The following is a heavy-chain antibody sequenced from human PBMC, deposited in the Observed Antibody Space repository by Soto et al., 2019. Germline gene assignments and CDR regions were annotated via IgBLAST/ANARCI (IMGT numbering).Heavy chain of an antibody. V-gene: IGHV3-23*01. J-gene: IGHJ5*02. CDR3: ATASTFDP. CDR1: GFTFSSYA. CDR2: ISESGGST. Sequence: GGSLRLSCAASGFTFSSYAMSWVRQAPGKGLEWVSVISESGGSTYYADSVKGRFTISRDNSNNTLYLQMNSLRTEDTAVYHCATASTFDPWGQGTLVTVYS.